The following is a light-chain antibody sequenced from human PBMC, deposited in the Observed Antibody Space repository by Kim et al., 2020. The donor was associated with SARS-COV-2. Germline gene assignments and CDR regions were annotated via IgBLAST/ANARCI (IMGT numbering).Light chain of an antibody. J-gene: IGKJ5*01. CDR3: QQSLSTPVT. CDR2: TTS. V-gene: IGKV1-39*01. CDR1: QTITSY. Sequence: ASVGARVTITCRASQTITSYLNWYQQKPGKAPELLIYTTSSLQSGVPSRFSGSGFGTEFSLTISSLQPEDFATYFCQQSLSTPVTFGQGTRLEIK.